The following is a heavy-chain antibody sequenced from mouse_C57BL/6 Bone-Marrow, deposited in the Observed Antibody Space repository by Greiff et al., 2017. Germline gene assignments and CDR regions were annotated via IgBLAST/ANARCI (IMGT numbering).Heavy chain of an antibody. CDR1: GYPFTSYW. J-gene: IGHJ2*01. CDR3: ASGGL. V-gene: IGHV1-59*01. CDR2: IVPSDSYT. Sequence: QVQLQQPGAELVRPATSVTLSCTASGYPFTSYWMHWVKQRPGQGLEWIGVIVPSDSYTNSNQKFKGKATLTVNTSSSTAYMQRSTLTSEDSAVYYSASGGLWGQGTTLTVSS.